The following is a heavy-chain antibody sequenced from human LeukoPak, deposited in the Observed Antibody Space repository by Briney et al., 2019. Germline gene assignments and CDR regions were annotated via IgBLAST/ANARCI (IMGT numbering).Heavy chain of an antibody. CDR2: IIPILGIA. D-gene: IGHD5-24*01. V-gene: IGHV1-69*02. J-gene: IGHJ4*02. CDR1: GYTFTGYY. CDR3: ASPRRDGYRGGYFDY. Sequence: ASVKVSCKASGYTFTGYYMHWVRQAPGQGLEWMGRIIPILGIANYAQKFQGRVTITADKSTSTAYMELSSLRSEDTAVYYCASPRRDGYRGGYFDYWGQGTLVTVSS.